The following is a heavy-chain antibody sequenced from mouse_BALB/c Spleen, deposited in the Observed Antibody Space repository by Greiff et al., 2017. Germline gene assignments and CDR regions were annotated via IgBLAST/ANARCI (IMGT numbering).Heavy chain of an antibody. Sequence: QVQLQQSGAELVRPGTSVKVSCKASGYAFTNYLIEWVKQRPGQGLEWIGVINPGSGGTNYNEKFKGKATLTADKSSPTAYMQLSSLTSDDSAVYFCARCYYGSSYYFDYWGQGATPTVSS. CDR2: INPGSGGT. J-gene: IGHJ2*01. D-gene: IGHD1-1*01. CDR1: GYAFTNYL. CDR3: ARCYYGSSYYFDY. V-gene: IGHV1-54*03.